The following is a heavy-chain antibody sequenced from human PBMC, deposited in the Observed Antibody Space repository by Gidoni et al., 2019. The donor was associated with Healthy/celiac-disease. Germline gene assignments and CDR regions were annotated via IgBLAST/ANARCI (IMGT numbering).Heavy chain of an antibody. CDR2: ISYDGSNK. CDR3: ASTVTTIGSYLQH. Sequence: PGKGLEWVAVISYDGSNKYYADSVKGRFTISRDNSKNTLYLQMNSLRAEDTAVYYCASTVTTIGSYLQHWGQGTLVTVSS. D-gene: IGHD4-17*01. J-gene: IGHJ1*01. V-gene: IGHV3-30-3*01.